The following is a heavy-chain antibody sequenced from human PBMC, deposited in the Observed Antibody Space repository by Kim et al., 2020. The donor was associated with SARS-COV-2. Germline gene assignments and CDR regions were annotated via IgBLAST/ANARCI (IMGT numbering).Heavy chain of an antibody. D-gene: IGHD2-21*01. Sequence: TNYAPKLQGRVTMTPDTSTSTAYMELRSLRSDDTAVYYCASTYIADAFDIWGQGTMVTVSS. V-gene: IGHV1-18*01. J-gene: IGHJ3*02. CDR2: T. CDR3: ASTYIADAFDI.